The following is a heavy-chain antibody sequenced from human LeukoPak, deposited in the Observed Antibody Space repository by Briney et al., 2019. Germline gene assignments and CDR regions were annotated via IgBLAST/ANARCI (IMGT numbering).Heavy chain of an antibody. J-gene: IGHJ4*02. Sequence: PSETLSLTCAVYGGSFSGYYWSWIRQPPGKGLEWIGEIDHSGSTNYNPSLKSRVTISVDTSKNQFSLKLSSVTAADTAVYYCARRTYCGGDCGPLPAHWGQGTLVTVSS. CDR2: IDHSGST. CDR1: GGSFSGYY. V-gene: IGHV4-34*01. D-gene: IGHD2-21*02. CDR3: ARRTYCGGDCGPLPAH.